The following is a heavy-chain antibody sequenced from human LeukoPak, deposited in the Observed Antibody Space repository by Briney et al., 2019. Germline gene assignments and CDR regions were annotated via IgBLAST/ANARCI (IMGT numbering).Heavy chain of an antibody. V-gene: IGHV3-53*01. CDR3: AGSGSAFDI. D-gene: IGHD3-10*01. J-gene: IGHJ3*02. CDR2: IYSGGST. Sequence: GGSLRLSCAASGFTFSSYRMHWVRQAPGKGLEWWVSFIYSGGSTYHADSVKGRFTISRDNSKNTLYLQMNSLRAEDTAVYYCAGSGSAFDIWGQGTMVTVSS. CDR1: GFTFSSYR.